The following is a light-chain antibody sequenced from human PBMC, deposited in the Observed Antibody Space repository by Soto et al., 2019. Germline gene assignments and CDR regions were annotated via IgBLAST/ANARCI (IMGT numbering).Light chain of an antibody. Sequence: FVLTQSPGTLSLSPGERATLCCRSSQSLTNSFIAWYQQRPGQAPRLLIYDTSSRASGIPDKFSGSGSGTDFTLTISRLETEDFAVFYCQQYGTSEIIFGQGTRLEIK. V-gene: IGKV3-20*01. CDR2: DTS. J-gene: IGKJ5*01. CDR1: QSLTNSF. CDR3: QQYGTSEII.